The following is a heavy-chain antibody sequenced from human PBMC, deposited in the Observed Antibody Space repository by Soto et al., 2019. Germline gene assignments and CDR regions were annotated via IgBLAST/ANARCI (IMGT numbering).Heavy chain of an antibody. CDR3: ASGYCSSTSYYTGRGILVY. Sequence: SVKVSCKASGGTFSSYAISWVRQAPGQGLEWMGGIIPIFGTANYAQKFQGRVTITADESTSTAYMELSSLRSEDTAVYYCASGYCSSTSYYTGRGILVYWGQGTLVTVSS. D-gene: IGHD2-2*02. V-gene: IGHV1-69*13. CDR1: GGTFSSYA. CDR2: IIPIFGTA. J-gene: IGHJ4*02.